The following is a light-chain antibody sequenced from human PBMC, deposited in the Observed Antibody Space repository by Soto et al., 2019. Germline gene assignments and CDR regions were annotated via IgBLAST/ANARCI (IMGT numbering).Light chain of an antibody. Sequence: QSVLTQPPSASGSPGQSLTISCTGTSSDVGGYNYVFWYQQHPGKAPKLTIYEVNKRPSGVPDRFSGSKSGNTASLTVSGLQAEDEAEYYCSSYAGSDIFVFGGGTMLTVL. J-gene: IGLJ2*01. V-gene: IGLV2-8*01. CDR2: EVN. CDR3: SSYAGSDIFV. CDR1: SSDVGGYNY.